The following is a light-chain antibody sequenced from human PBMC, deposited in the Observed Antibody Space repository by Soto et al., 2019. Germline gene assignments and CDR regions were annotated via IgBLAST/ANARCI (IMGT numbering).Light chain of an antibody. CDR2: STN. CDR1: SGSVSTTYS. V-gene: IGLV8-61*01. CDR3: VLYMGSGISV. J-gene: IGLJ3*02. Sequence: QAVVTQGPSFSVSPGGTVTLTCGLTSGSVSTTYSPSWYQQTPGQAPRTLIYSTNTRSSGVPDRFSGSILGDKAALTITGAQADDESDYYCVLYMGSGISVFGGGTKLTVL.